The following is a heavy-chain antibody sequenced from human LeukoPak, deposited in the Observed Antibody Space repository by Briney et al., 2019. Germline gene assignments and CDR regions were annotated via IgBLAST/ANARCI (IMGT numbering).Heavy chain of an antibody. CDR3: ARDGNWNYYYYGMDV. CDR2: IIPIFGTA. D-gene: IGHD1-1*01. J-gene: IGHJ6*02. CDR1: GGTFSSYA. Sequence: ASVKVSCKASGGTFSSYAISWVRQAPGQGLEWMGGIIPIFGTANYAQKFQGRVTITADESTSTAYMELSSLRSEDTAVYYCARDGNWNYYYYGMDVWGQGTTVTVSS. V-gene: IGHV1-69*13.